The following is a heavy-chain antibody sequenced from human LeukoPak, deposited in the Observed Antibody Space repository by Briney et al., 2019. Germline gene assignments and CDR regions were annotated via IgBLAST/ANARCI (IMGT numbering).Heavy chain of an antibody. Sequence: GGSLRLSCAASGLIFGNYWMHWVRQVPGKGPVWVARINGDGSSTAYADSVKGRFTISRDNAKNTLYLQMNSLRGEDTALYYCARNDETMPFDNWGQGTLVSVSS. J-gene: IGHJ4*02. CDR1: GLIFGNYW. V-gene: IGHV3-74*01. CDR3: ARNDETMPFDN. CDR2: INGDGSST. D-gene: IGHD1-14*01.